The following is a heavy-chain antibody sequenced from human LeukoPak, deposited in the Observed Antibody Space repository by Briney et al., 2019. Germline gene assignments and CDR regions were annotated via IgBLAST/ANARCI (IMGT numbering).Heavy chain of an antibody. J-gene: IGHJ6*03. CDR2: ISGSGDTTYYADSI. Sequence: GGSLRLSCAASEFTFRSYAMTWVRQAPGKGLEWVSSISGSGDTTYYADSIYYADSVKGRFTISRDNSENTLYLQMNSLRAEDTAVYYCAKVPLGSGSYYPYYYYMDVWGKGTTVTVSS. CDR1: EFTFRSYA. CDR3: AKVPLGSGSYYPYYYYMDV. V-gene: IGHV3-23*01. D-gene: IGHD1-26*01.